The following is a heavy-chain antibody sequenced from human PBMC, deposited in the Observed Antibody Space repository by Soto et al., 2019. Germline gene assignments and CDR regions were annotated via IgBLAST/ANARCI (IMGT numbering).Heavy chain of an antibody. CDR1: GFSLSTSGLG. D-gene: IGHD6-19*01. V-gene: IGHV2-5*01. J-gene: IGHJ4*02. Sequence: QITLKESGPTLVSPTQTLTLTCTLSGFSLSTSGLGVGWIRQPPGKALELLALIYWNDDKRYSPSPKARLTITKDTSKNQVVLTLTNMDPGDTATYYLAHRRRGWYLFAYWGQGTLVTVSS. CDR2: IYWNDDK. CDR3: AHRRRGWYLFAY.